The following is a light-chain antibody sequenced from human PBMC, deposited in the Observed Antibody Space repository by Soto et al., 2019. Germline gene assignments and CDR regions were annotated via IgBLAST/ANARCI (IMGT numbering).Light chain of an antibody. CDR1: QAINNY. V-gene: IGKV1-5*03. Sequence: DVQMTQSPYSLSASVGDRVTITCQASQAINNYLHWYQQKPGKAPKLLIYKASSLESGVPSRFSGSGSGTEFTLTISSLQPDDFATYYCQQYNSYSKTFGEGTKVDI. J-gene: IGKJ1*01. CDR3: QQYNSYSKT. CDR2: KAS.